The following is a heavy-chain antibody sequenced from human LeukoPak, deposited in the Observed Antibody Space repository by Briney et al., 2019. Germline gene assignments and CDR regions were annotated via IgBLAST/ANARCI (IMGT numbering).Heavy chain of an antibody. V-gene: IGHV3-53*01. D-gene: IGHD1-1*01. CDR1: GFTVSSSS. J-gene: IGHJ4*02. Sequence: PGGSLRLSCTVSGFTVSSSSMSWVRQAPGKGLEWVSFIYSDNTHYSDSVKGRFTISRDNSKNTLYLQMNSLRAEDTAVYYCARVRVGESDERGSYWGQGTLVTVSS. CDR3: ARVRVGESDERGSY. CDR2: IYSDNT.